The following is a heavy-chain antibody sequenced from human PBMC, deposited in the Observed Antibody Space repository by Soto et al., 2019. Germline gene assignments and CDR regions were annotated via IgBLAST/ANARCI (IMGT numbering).Heavy chain of an antibody. CDR1: GFTFSSYG. Sequence: GGSLRLSCAASGFTFSSYGMHWVRQAPGKGLEWVAVISYDGSNKYYADSVKGRFTISRDNSKNTLYLQMNSLRAEDTAVYYCAKDLRSGYDLYVPDYWGQGTLVTVSS. CDR3: AKDLRSGYDLYVPDY. D-gene: IGHD5-12*01. J-gene: IGHJ4*02. CDR2: ISYDGSNK. V-gene: IGHV3-30*18.